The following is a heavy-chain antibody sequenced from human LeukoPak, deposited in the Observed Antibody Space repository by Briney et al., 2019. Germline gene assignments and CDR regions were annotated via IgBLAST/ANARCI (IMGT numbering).Heavy chain of an antibody. V-gene: IGHV1-2*02. Sequence: ASVKVSCKASGYTFTGYYMHWVRQAPGQGLEWMGWINPNSGGTNYAQKFQGRVTMTRDTYISTAYMELSRLRSDDTAVYYCARDLSTTTLGKNYFDYWGQGTLVTVSS. CDR3: ARDLSTTTLGKNYFDY. CDR1: GYTFTGYY. D-gene: IGHD1-26*01. J-gene: IGHJ4*02. CDR2: INPNSGGT.